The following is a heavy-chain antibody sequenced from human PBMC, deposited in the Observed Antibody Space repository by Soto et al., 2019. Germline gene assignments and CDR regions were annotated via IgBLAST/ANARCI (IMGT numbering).Heavy chain of an antibody. Sequence: GGSLRLSCAASGFAFGDYYMSWIRQAPGKGLEWVSYISSSGSTIYYADSVKGRFTISRDNAKNSLYLQMNSLRAEDTAVYYCAARGDFWSGYRRNYYYYYYMDVWGKGTTDTVSS. CDR3: AARGDFWSGYRRNYYYYYYMDV. CDR2: ISSSGSTI. D-gene: IGHD3-3*01. V-gene: IGHV3-11*01. CDR1: GFAFGDYY. J-gene: IGHJ6*03.